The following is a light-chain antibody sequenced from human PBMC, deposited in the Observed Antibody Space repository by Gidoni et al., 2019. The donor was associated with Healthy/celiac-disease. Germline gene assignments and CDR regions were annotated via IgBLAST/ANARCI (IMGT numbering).Light chain of an antibody. Sequence: EIVFTQSPGTLSLSPGERATLSCRASQSVSSSYLAWYQQKPGQAPRLLIYGASSRATGIPDRFSGSGSGTDFTLTISRLEPEDFAVYYCQQYGSSQWTFGQGTKVEIK. J-gene: IGKJ1*01. CDR1: QSVSSSY. V-gene: IGKV3-20*01. CDR3: QQYGSSQWT. CDR2: GAS.